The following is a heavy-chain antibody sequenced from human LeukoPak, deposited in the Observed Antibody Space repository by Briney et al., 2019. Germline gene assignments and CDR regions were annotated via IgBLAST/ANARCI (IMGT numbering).Heavy chain of an antibody. V-gene: IGHV4-34*01. CDR1: GGSFSGYY. J-gene: IGHJ4*02. Sequence: SETLSLTCAVYGGSFSGYYWSWIRQPPGKGLGWIGEINHSGSTNYNPSLKSRVTISVDTSKNQFSLKLSSVTAADTAVYYCARGYQDRYYFDYWGQGTLVTVSS. CDR3: ARGYQDRYYFDY. CDR2: INHSGST.